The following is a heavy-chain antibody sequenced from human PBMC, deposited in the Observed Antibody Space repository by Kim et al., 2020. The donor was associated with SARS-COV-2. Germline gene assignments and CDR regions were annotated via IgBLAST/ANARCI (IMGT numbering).Heavy chain of an antibody. CDR3: ARGVVDTAMVQGDYYYYYGMGV. Sequence: GGSLRLSCAASGFTFSSYWMSWVRQAPGKGLEWVANIKQDGSEKYYVDSVKGRFTISRDNAKNSLYLQMNSLRAEDTAVYYCARGVVDTAMVQGDYYYYYGMGVWGQGTTLTVSS. CDR2: IKQDGSEK. CDR1: GFTFSSYW. J-gene: IGHJ6*02. V-gene: IGHV3-7*03. D-gene: IGHD5-18*01.